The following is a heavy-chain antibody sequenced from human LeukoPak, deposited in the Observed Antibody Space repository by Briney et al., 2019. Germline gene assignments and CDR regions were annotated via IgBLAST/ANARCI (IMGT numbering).Heavy chain of an antibody. CDR3: TSLGGSYYAYYYYYMDV. Sequence: GGSLRLSCAASGFTFRSYAMTWVRQAPGKGLEWVGFIRSKAYGGTTEYAASVKGRFTISRDDSKSIAYLQMNSLKTEDTAVYYCTSLGGSYYAYYYYYMDVWGKGTTVTVSS. J-gene: IGHJ6*03. CDR2: IRSKAYGGTT. CDR1: GFTFRSYA. V-gene: IGHV3-49*04. D-gene: IGHD1-26*01.